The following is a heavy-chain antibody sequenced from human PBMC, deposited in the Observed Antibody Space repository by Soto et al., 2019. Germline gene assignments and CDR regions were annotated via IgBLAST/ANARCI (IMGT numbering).Heavy chain of an antibody. J-gene: IGHJ4*02. CDR3: ARQKSYYDYVWGSYRYLDY. V-gene: IGHV4-31*03. CDR2: IYYSGST. D-gene: IGHD3-16*02. Sequence: QVQLQESGPGLVKPSQTLSLTCTVSGGSISSGGYYWSWIRQHPGKGLEWIGYIYYSGSTYYNPSLKSRVTISVDTSKNQFSLKLSSVTAADTAVYYCARQKSYYDYVWGSYRYLDYWGQGTLVTVSS. CDR1: GGSISSGGYY.